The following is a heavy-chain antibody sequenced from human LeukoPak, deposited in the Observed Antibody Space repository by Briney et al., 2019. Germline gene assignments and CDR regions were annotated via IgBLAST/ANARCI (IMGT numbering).Heavy chain of an antibody. CDR2: MNPNSGNT. CDR3: ARGTRIAVAGTSQRKKFDY. J-gene: IGHJ4*02. Sequence: GASVTVSYKSSVYTFTIYDINWVRQATGQGREGMGWMNPNSGNTGYAQKFQGRVTITRNTSIDTAYMELSSLRSEDTAVYYCARGTRIAVAGTSQRKKFDYWGQGTLVTVSS. CDR1: VYTFTIYD. D-gene: IGHD6-19*01. V-gene: IGHV1-8*01.